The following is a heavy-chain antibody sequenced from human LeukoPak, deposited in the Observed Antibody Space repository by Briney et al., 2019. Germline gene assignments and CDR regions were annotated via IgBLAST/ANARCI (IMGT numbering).Heavy chain of an antibody. J-gene: IGHJ4*02. CDR1: GFNFDDYG. V-gene: IGHV3-20*04. Sequence: GGSLRLSCAASGFNFDDYGMSWVRHVPGKGLEWVSGINWNGGSSGYADSVKGRFTISRDNSKNTLYLQMNSLRAEDTAVYYCAKRPRYCSSTSCYAGGFDYWGQGTLVTVSS. D-gene: IGHD2-2*01. CDR2: INWNGGSS. CDR3: AKRPRYCSSTSCYAGGFDY.